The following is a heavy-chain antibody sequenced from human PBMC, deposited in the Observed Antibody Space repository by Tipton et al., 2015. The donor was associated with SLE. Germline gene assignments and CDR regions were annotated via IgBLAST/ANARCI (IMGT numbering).Heavy chain of an antibody. CDR1: GGSFSGYY. D-gene: IGHD5-12*01. CDR2: INHSGRT. CDR3: ASQGYSGYDFDY. V-gene: IGHV4-34*01. Sequence: TLSLTCAVYGGSFSGYYWSWIRQPPGKGLEWIGEINHSGRTNYNPSLKSRVTISVDTSKNQFSLKLSSVTAADTAVYYCASQGYSGYDFDYWGQGILVTVSS. J-gene: IGHJ4*02.